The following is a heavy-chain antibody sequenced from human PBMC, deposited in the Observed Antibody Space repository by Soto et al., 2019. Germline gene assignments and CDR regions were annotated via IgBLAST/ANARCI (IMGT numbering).Heavy chain of an antibody. CDR3: ASDGIAAAGTGKTFNY. Sequence: SETLSLTCTVSGGSISSGDYYWSWIRHPPGKGLEWIGYIYYSGITYYNPSLKSRVTISVDTSKNQFSLKLSSVTAADTAVYYCASDGIAAAGTGKTFNYWGQGTLVTVSS. CDR1: GGSISSGDYY. J-gene: IGHJ4*02. V-gene: IGHV4-30-4*01. CDR2: IYYSGIT. D-gene: IGHD6-13*01.